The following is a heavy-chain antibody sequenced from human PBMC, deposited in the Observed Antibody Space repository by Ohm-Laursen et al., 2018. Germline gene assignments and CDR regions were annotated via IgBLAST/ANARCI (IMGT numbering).Heavy chain of an antibody. CDR3: AADTHYYDSSLDY. D-gene: IGHD3-22*01. Sequence: SVKVSCKPSGFTFTSSAVQWVRQARGQRLEWIGWIVVGSGNTNYAQKFQERVTITRDMSTSTAYMELSSLRSEDTAVYYCAADTHYYDSSLDYWGQGTLVTVSS. CDR1: GFTFTSSA. V-gene: IGHV1-58*01. CDR2: IVVGSGNT. J-gene: IGHJ4*02.